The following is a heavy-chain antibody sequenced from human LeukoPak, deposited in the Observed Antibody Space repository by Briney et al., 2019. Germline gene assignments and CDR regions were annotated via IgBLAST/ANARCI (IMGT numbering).Heavy chain of an antibody. CDR1: GYSFTSYW. CDR2: IYPGDSDT. V-gene: IGHV5-51*01. J-gene: IGHJ4*02. Sequence: GESLKIPCKGSGYSFTSYWIAWVRQMPGKGLEWMGIIYPGDSDTRYSPSFQGQVTISADKSISTAYLQWSSLKASDTAMYYCASPGPGSGSYYNGFDYWGQGTLVTVSS. CDR3: ASPGPGSGSYYNGFDY. D-gene: IGHD3-10*01.